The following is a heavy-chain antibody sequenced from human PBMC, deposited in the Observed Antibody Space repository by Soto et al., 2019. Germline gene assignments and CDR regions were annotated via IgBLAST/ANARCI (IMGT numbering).Heavy chain of an antibody. J-gene: IGHJ6*02. CDR3: AKDRYYYGSGSYYTHYYYYGMDV. CDR2: ISYDGSNK. CDR1: GFTFSSYG. Sequence: GGSLRLSCAASGFTFSSYGMHWVRQAPGKGLEWVAVISYDGSNKYYADSVKGRFTISRDNSKNTLYLQMNSLRAEDTAVYYCAKDRYYYGSGSYYTHYYYYGMDVWGQGTTVTVSS. D-gene: IGHD3-10*01. V-gene: IGHV3-30*18.